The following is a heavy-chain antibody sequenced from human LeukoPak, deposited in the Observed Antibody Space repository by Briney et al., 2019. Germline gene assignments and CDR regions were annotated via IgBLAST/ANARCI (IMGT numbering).Heavy chain of an antibody. D-gene: IGHD5-12*01. CDR2: IGTAGDT. CDR3: ARVAATTMSYYYYYGMDV. CDR1: GFTFSSYD. J-gene: IGHJ6*04. V-gene: IGHV3-13*01. Sequence: PGGSLRLSCAASGFTFSSYDMHWVRQSTGKGLEWVSCIGTAGDTFYPDSVKGRFTISRDNAKNSLYLQMNSLRAEDTAVYYCARVAATTMSYYYYYGMDVWGKGTTVTVSS.